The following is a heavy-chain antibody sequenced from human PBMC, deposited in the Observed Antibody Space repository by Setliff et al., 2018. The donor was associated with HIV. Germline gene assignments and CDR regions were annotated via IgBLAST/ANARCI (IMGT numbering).Heavy chain of an antibody. J-gene: IGHJ3*02. CDR1: GGSVSCGGYY. V-gene: IGHV4-31*03. Sequence: SETLSLTCTVSGGSVSCGGYYWSWIRQHPGKGLECIGYIYYSGSTSYNPSLKSRVTISVDTSKNQFSLKLKSLTAADTAMYYCARGVWSGYYPDAFDIWGQGTMVTVSS. CDR3: ARGVWSGYYPDAFDI. D-gene: IGHD3-3*01. CDR2: IYYSGST.